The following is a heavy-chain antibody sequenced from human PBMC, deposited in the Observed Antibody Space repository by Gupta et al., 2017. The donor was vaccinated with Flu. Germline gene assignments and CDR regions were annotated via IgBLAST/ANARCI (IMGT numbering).Heavy chain of an antibody. Sequence: QVQLVESGGGVVQPGRSLRLSCAASGFTFSSYGMHWVRQAPGKGLEWVAVIWYDGSKKYYADAVKGRFTISRENSKNTVYVQMKSLRAEETAVYFCARGDCSARCYLFDYWGQGTMVTVSS. CDR2: IWYDGSKK. CDR3: ARGDCSARCYLFDY. D-gene: IGHD2-2*01. V-gene: IGHV3-33*01. J-gene: IGHJ4*02. CDR1: GFTFSSYG.